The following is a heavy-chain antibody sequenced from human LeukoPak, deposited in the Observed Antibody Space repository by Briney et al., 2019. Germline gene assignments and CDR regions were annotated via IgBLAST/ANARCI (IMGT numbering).Heavy chain of an antibody. CDR2: IYSGGST. V-gene: IGHV3-66*02. J-gene: IGHJ4*02. CDR3: AILRSPHDAYFDY. Sequence: PGGSLRLSCAASGFTVSSNYMSWVRQAPGKGLEWVSVIYSGGSTYYADSVKGRFTISRDNSKNTLYLQMNSLRAEDTAVYYCAILRSPHDAYFDYWGQGTLVTVSS. D-gene: IGHD4-17*01. CDR1: GFTVSSNY.